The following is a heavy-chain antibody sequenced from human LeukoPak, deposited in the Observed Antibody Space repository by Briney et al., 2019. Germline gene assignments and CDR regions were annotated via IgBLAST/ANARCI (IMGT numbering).Heavy chain of an antibody. CDR3: ARHLVGATHFDY. D-gene: IGHD1-26*01. CDR1: GGSISSYY. V-gene: IGHV4-59*08. Sequence: PSETLSLTCTVSGGSISSYYWSWIRQPPVKVLEWIGYIYYSGSTNYNPSLKSRVTISVDTSKNQFSLKLSSVTAADTAVYYCARHLVGATHFDYWGQGTLVTVSS. CDR2: IYYSGST. J-gene: IGHJ4*02.